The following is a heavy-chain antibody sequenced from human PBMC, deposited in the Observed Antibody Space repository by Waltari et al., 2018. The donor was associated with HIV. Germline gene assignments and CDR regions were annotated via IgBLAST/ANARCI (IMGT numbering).Heavy chain of an antibody. V-gene: IGHV1-69*01. CDR2: IIPIFGTA. CDR3: ARPLLAYYYYGMDV. Sequence: GLEWMGGIIPIFGTANYAQKFQGRVTITADESTSTAYMELSSLRSEDTAVYYCARPLLAYYYYGMDVWGQGTTVTVSS. J-gene: IGHJ6*02.